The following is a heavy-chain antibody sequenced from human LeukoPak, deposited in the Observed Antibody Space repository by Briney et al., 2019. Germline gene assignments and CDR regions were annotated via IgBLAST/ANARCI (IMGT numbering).Heavy chain of an antibody. J-gene: IGHJ6*02. CDR2: ISSSGSTI. CDR1: GFTFSDYY. Sequence: GGSLRLSCAASGFTFSDYYMSWIRQAPGKGLEWVSYISSSGSTIYYADSVKGRFTISRDNAENSLYLQMNSLRAEDTAVYYCAAGRDGYNQAYYYYYGMDVWGQGTTVTVSS. D-gene: IGHD5-24*01. CDR3: AAGRDGYNQAYYYYYGMDV. V-gene: IGHV3-11*01.